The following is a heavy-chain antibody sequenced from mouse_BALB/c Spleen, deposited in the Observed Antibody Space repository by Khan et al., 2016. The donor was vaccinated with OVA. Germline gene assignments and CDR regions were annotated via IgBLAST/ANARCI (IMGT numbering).Heavy chain of an antibody. Sequence: EVQLQESGPGLVKPSQSLSLTCTVTAYSITSDYAWTWIRQFPGNKLEWMGYISYSGSTSYNPSLKSRISITRDTSKNQFFLQLISVTTEDTATYDCACSRFYYRYSFFDHWGQGTTLTVSS. J-gene: IGHJ2*01. D-gene: IGHD2-14*01. CDR3: ACSRFYYRYSFFDH. CDR2: ISYSGST. CDR1: AYSITSDYA. V-gene: IGHV3-2*02.